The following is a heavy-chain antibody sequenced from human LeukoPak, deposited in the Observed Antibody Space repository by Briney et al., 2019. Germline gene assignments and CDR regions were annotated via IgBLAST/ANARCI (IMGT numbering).Heavy chain of an antibody. J-gene: IGHJ6*02. D-gene: IGHD4-23*01. CDR1: GFTFSGYA. V-gene: IGHV3-23*01. CDR3: AKDHYGGNHYYFGMDV. CDR2: ISTTGDNT. Sequence: GGSLRLSCAASGFTFSGYAMNWVRQAPGKGLEWVSAISTTGDNTDYADSVKGRFTNSRDNSKKPLYLQMDSLSAEDTAVYYCAKDHYGGNHYYFGMDVWGQGTTVTVSS.